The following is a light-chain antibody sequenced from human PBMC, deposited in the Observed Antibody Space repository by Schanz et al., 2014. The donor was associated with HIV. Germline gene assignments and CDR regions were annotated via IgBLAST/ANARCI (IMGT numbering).Light chain of an antibody. Sequence: ETVLTQSPGSLSLSPGDRATLSCRASQSLTTNYLAWYQQKLGQAPRLLIYGASSRATGIPDRFSGSGSGTEFTLTISSLQSEDFAVYYCQQYNNWPTFGHGTKVEIK. J-gene: IGKJ1*01. CDR3: QQYNNWPT. CDR1: QSLTTN. V-gene: IGKV3D-15*01. CDR2: GAS.